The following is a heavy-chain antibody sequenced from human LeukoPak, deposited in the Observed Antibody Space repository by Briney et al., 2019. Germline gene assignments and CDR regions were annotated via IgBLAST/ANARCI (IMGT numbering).Heavy chain of an antibody. J-gene: IGHJ4*02. D-gene: IGHD1-26*01. Sequence: PGRSLRLSCAASGFTFSSYGMHWVRQAPGKGLEWVAVISYDGSNKYYADSVKGRFTISRDNSKNTLYLQMNSLRAEDTAMYYCAKNTGTYDGLIDSWGQGTLVSVSS. CDR3: AKNTGTYDGLIDS. CDR2: ISYDGSNK. V-gene: IGHV3-30*18. CDR1: GFTFSSYG.